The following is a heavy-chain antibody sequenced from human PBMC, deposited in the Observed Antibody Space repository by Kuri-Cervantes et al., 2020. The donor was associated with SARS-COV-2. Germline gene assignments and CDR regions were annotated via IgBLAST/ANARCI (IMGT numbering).Heavy chain of an antibody. CDR1: GGSIHSSPYY. Sequence: GSLRLSCTVSGGSIHSSPYYWGWIRQPPGQGLEWIGSIYYSANTYFNPSLKSRVTMSVDTSRNQFSLRLSSVTGADTAVYYCARLAIFGVVTDWDYYFDYWGQGTLVTGSS. CDR3: ARLAIFGVVTDWDYYFDY. J-gene: IGHJ4*02. CDR2: IYYSANT. D-gene: IGHD3-3*01. V-gene: IGHV4-39*01.